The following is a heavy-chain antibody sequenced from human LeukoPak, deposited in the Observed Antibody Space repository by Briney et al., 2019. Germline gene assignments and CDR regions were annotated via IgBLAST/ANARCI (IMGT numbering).Heavy chain of an antibody. CDR1: GGSITSGSFY. J-gene: IGHJ4*02. CDR2: VSNNVNT. D-gene: IGHD6-19*01. Sequence: SQTLSLTCSVSGGSITSGSFYWSWIRQPAGKRLEWIGRVSNNVNTNYNPSLKSRVTISVDTSKNQFFLTLTSVTAADTALYYCSISAVAGPFAYWGQGSLVTVSS. CDR3: SISAVAGPFAY. V-gene: IGHV4-61*02.